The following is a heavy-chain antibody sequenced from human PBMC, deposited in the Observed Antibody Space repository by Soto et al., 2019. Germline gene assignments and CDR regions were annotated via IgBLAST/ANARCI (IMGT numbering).Heavy chain of an antibody. J-gene: IGHJ5*02. CDR3: ARGLFGGDERIDL. Sequence: ASETLSLTCAAYGGSLSGSYCSWLRQPPGKGLEWMGEIKHSGRTNYSPSLKSRVTISLDTSKNQCSLKLSSMTAADTAVYYGARGLFGGDERIDLWGQGFLVTVSS. CDR1: GGSLSGSY. V-gene: IGHV4-34*01. CDR2: IKHSGRT. D-gene: IGHD2-21*02.